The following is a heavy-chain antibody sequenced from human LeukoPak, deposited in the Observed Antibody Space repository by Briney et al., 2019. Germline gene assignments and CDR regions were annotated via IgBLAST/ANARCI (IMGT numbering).Heavy chain of an antibody. CDR1: GFTFSNAW. V-gene: IGHV4-4*02. CDR3: AREALHYRVNPAVAGNPREDY. D-gene: IGHD6-19*01. Sequence: SGGSLRLSCAASGFTFSNAWMSWVRQAPGKGLEWIGSIYYSGSTYYNPSLKSRVTISVDTSKNQFSLKLSSVTAADTAVYYCAREALHYRVNPAVAGNPREDYWGQGTLVTVSS. J-gene: IGHJ4*02. CDR2: IYYSGST.